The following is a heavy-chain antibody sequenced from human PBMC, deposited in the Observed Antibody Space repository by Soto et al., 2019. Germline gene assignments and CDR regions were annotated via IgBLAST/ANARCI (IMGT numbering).Heavy chain of an antibody. D-gene: IGHD4-17*01. CDR1: GFTFSSYA. J-gene: IGHJ4*02. Sequence: PGGSLRLSCAASGFTFSSYAMSWVRQAPGKGLEWVSAISGSGGSTYYADSVKGRFTISRDNSKNTLYLQMNSLRAEDTAVYYCARTTTVTSHYYFDYWGQGTLVTVSS. CDR2: ISGSGGST. CDR3: ARTTTVTSHYYFDY. V-gene: IGHV3-23*01.